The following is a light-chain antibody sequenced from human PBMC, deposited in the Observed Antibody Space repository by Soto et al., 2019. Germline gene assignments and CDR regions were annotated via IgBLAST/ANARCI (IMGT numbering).Light chain of an antibody. CDR3: CSFAGSSPDVF. V-gene: IGLV2-23*01. J-gene: IGLJ2*01. CDR2: EGN. CDR1: SSDVGSFAL. Sequence: QSALTQPASVSGSPGQSITISCTGTSSDVGSFALVSWYQQHPGKAPKVIIYEGNKRPSGVSARFSGSKSGTTASLTISGLQADDEADSYCCSFAGSSPDVFFGGGTKLTVL.